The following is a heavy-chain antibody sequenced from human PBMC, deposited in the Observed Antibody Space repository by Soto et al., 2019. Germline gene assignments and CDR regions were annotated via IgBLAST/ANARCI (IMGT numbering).Heavy chain of an antibody. CDR2: IYYSGST. J-gene: IGHJ4*02. D-gene: IGHD2-2*01. CDR3: ARHYCASTGCYQLDY. Sequence: SETLSLTCTVSGGSISSYYWSWIRQPPGKGLEWIGYIYYSGSTNYNPSLKSRVTISVNTSKNQFSLKLSSVTAADTAVYYCARHYCASTGCYQLDYWGQGTLVTVSS. V-gene: IGHV4-59*08. CDR1: GGSISSYY.